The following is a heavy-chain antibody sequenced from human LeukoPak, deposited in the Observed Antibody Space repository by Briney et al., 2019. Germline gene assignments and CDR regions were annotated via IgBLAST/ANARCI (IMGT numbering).Heavy chain of an antibody. CDR2: IRYDGSNK. CDR3: AKDGGYNYGYDFDY. V-gene: IGHV3-30*02. J-gene: IGHJ4*02. D-gene: IGHD5-18*01. Sequence: GGSLRLSCAASGFTFSSYGMHWVRQAPGKGLEWVAFIRYDGSNKYYADSVKGRFTISRDNSKNTLYLQMNSLRAEDTAVYYCAKDGGYNYGYDFDYWGQGTLVTVS. CDR1: GFTFSSYG.